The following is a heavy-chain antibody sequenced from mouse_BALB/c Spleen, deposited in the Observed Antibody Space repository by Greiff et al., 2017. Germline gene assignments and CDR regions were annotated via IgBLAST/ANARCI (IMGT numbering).Heavy chain of an antibody. J-gene: IGHJ3*01. Sequence: VQLQQPGAELVKPGASVKLSCKASGYTFTSYWMHWVKQRPGQGLEWIGEINPSNGRTNYNEKFKSKATLTVDKSSSTAYMQLSSLTSEDSAVYYCARTTAPFAYWGQGTLVTVSA. CDR1: GYTFTSYW. CDR3: ARTTAPFAY. V-gene: IGHV1S81*02. CDR2: INPSNGRT. D-gene: IGHD1-2*01.